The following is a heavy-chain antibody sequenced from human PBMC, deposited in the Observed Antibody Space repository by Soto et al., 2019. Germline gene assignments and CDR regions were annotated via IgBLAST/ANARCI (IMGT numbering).Heavy chain of an antibody. J-gene: IGHJ4*02. V-gene: IGHV4-31*03. CDR1: GGSISSGGYY. CDR2: IYYSGST. D-gene: IGHD5-18*01. CDR3: ARYGGSYGSVLFDY. Sequence: QVQLQESGPGLVKPSQTLSLTCTVSGGSISSGGYYWSWIRQHPGKGLECIGYIYYSGSTYYNPSLKSRVTISVDTAKNQFSLKLSSVTAADTAVYYCARYGGSYGSVLFDYWGQGTLVTVSS.